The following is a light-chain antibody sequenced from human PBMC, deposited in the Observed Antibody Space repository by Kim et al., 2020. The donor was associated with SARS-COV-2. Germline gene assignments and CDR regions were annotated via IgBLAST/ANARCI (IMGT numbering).Light chain of an antibody. CDR1: TGAVTSGHY. CDR3: LLSYGGARV. CDR2: DTT. V-gene: IGLV7-46*01. Sequence: QAVVTQEPSLTVSPGGTVTLTCGSSTGAVTSGHYPSWFHQKPGQAPRTLIYDTTNKHSWTPARFSGSLLGGKAALTLSGAQAEDEAEYYCLLSYGGARVFGGGTQLTVL. J-gene: IGLJ3*02.